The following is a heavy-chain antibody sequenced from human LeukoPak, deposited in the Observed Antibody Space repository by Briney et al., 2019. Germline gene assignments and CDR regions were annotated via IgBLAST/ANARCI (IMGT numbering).Heavy chain of an antibody. D-gene: IGHD6-19*01. J-gene: IGHJ5*02. CDR3: ARESVAGKLNWFDP. CDR2: ISYDGSSK. Sequence: PGGSLRLSCAASGFTFSSYAMHWVRQAPGKGLEWVAVISYDGSSKYYADSVKGQFTISRDNSKNTLYLQMNSLRAEDTAVYYCARESVAGKLNWFDPWGQGTLVTVSS. V-gene: IGHV3-30-3*01. CDR1: GFTFSSYA.